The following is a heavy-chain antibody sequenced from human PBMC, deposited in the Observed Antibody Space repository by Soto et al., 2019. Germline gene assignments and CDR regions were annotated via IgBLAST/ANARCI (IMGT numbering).Heavy chain of an antibody. V-gene: IGHV4-34*01. CDR2: INHSGST. CDR3: TRGPSGDKVDY. CDR1: GGSFSGYY. J-gene: IGHJ4*02. Sequence: SETLPLTCAVYGGSFSGYYWSWIRQPPGKGLEWIGEINHSGSTDYNPSLKSRVTISVDTSKNQFSLKLSSVSAADTAVYYCTRGPSGDKVDYWGQGILVTVSS. D-gene: IGHD7-27*01.